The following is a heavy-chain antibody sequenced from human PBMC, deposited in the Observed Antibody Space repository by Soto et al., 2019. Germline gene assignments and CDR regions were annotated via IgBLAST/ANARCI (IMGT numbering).Heavy chain of an antibody. CDR2: INPSGGST. V-gene: IGHV1-46*01. D-gene: IGHD2-2*02. Sequence: GASVKVSCKASGYTFTSYYMHWVRQAPGQGLEWMGIINPSGGSTSYAQKFQGRVTMTRNTSISTAYMELSSLRSEDTAVYYCAREGYCSSTSCYTNGNYYYGMDVWGQGTTVTVSS. J-gene: IGHJ6*02. CDR1: GYTFTSYY. CDR3: AREGYCSSTSCYTNGNYYYGMDV.